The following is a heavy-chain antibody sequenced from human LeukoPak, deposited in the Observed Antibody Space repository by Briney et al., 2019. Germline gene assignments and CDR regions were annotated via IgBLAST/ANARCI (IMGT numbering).Heavy chain of an antibody. V-gene: IGHV1-69*13. D-gene: IGHD5-18*01. Sequence: SVKVSCKASGYTFTSYGISWVRQAPGQGLEWMGGIIPIFGTANYAQKFQGRVTITADESTSTAYMELSSLRSEDTAVYYCARDPRNGLQLWSSSRAVYNWFDPWGQGTLVTVSS. J-gene: IGHJ5*02. CDR1: GYTFTSYG. CDR2: IIPIFGTA. CDR3: ARDPRNGLQLWSSSRAVYNWFDP.